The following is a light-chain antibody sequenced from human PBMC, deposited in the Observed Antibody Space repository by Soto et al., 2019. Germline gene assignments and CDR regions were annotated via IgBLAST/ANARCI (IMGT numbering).Light chain of an antibody. CDR3: ETWDSNTRV. Sequence: QPVLTQSSSASASPGSSVKLTCTLSSGHSSHIIAWHQQQPGKAPRYLMKLEGSGSYNKGSGVPDRFSGSSSGADRYLTISNLQFEDEADYYCETWDSNTRVFGGGTQLTVL. J-gene: IGLJ2*01. CDR1: SGHSSHI. CDR2: LEGSGSY. V-gene: IGLV4-60*02.